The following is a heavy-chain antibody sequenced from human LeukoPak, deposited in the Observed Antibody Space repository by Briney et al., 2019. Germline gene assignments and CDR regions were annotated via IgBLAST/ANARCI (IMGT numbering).Heavy chain of an antibody. J-gene: IGHJ6*03. CDR1: GGSFSGYY. CDR3: ARDATYYDILTGYPNYYYYYMDV. Sequence: SETLSLTCAVYGGSFSGYYWSWIRQPPGKGLEWIGEINHSGSTNYNPSLKSRVTISVDTSKNQFSLKLSSVTAADTAVYYCARDATYYDILTGYPNYYYYYMDVWGKGTTVTISS. CDR2: INHSGST. V-gene: IGHV4-34*01. D-gene: IGHD3-9*01.